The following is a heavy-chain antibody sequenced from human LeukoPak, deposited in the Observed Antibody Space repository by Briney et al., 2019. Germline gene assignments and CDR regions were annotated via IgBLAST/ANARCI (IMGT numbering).Heavy chain of an antibody. CDR1: GFTFSSYW. CDR3: AREPQTGYTSDY. V-gene: IGHV3-30*03. D-gene: IGHD1-1*01. Sequence: GGSLRLSCAASGFTFSSYWMSWVRQAPGKGLEWAAVISDNGNNKYYTDSVKGRFTISRDNSKNTLFLQMNSLRVEDTAVYYCAREPQTGYTSDYWGQGTLVTVSS. J-gene: IGHJ4*02. CDR2: ISDNGNNK.